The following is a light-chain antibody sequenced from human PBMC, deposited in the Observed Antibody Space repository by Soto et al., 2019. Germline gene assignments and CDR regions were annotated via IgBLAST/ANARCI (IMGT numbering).Light chain of an antibody. CDR2: EVS. J-gene: IGLJ1*01. CDR1: STDVGGYNY. Sequence: QSALTQPPSAAGSPGQSVTISCTGTSTDVGGYNYVSWYQQYPGKAPKLMIYEVSKRPSGVPDRFSGSKSGNTASLTVSGLHAEDEAHYYCSSYGGRYNYVFGTGTKLTVL. V-gene: IGLV2-8*01. CDR3: SSYGGRYNYV.